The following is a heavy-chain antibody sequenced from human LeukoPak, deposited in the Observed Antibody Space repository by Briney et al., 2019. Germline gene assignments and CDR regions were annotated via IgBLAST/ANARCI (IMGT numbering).Heavy chain of an antibody. Sequence: GGSLRLSCAASGFTFSNYAMSWVRQAPGKGLEWVSVIYSGGSTYYADSVKGRFTISRDNSKNTLYLQMNSLRAEDTAVYYCARSGSFDYWGQGTLVTVSS. J-gene: IGHJ4*02. D-gene: IGHD3-3*01. CDR2: IYSGGST. V-gene: IGHV3-66*01. CDR1: GFTFSNYA. CDR3: ARSGSFDY.